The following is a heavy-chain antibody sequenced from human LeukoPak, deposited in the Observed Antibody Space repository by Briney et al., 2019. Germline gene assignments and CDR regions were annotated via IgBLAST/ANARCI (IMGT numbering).Heavy chain of an antibody. Sequence: SETLSLTCPVSGGSISTYFWSWIRQPPWKGLDWIGYIYYSGSTNYNPSLKSRVTISVDTSKKQFSLKLSSVTAADTAMYYCARQGGANSFDYWDQGILVTVSS. J-gene: IGHJ4*02. V-gene: IGHV4-59*08. D-gene: IGHD1-1*01. CDR1: GGSISTYF. CDR3: ARQGGANSFDY. CDR2: IYYSGST.